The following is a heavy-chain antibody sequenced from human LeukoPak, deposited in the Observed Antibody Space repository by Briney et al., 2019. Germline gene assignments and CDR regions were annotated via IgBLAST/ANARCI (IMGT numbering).Heavy chain of an antibody. J-gene: IGHJ3*02. CDR2: IYTSGST. Sequence: PSQTLSLTCTVSGGSISSGSYYWSWIRQPAGKGLEWIGRIYTSGSTNYNPSLKSRVTISVDTSKNQFSLKLSSVTAADTAVYYCASPGGTRDLPTRICSSTSCFPMPFDIWGQGTMVTVSS. V-gene: IGHV4-61*02. CDR3: ASPGGTRDLPTRICSSTSCFPMPFDI. D-gene: IGHD2-2*01. CDR1: GGSISSGSYY.